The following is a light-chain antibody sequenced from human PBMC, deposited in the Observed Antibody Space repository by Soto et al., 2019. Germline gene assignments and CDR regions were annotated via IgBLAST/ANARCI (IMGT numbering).Light chain of an antibody. CDR2: AAS. V-gene: IGKV1-39*01. Sequence: DIQMTQSPSSLSASVGDRGTITCGASQSISSYLNWYQQKPGKAPKLLIYAASTLESGVPSRFSGSGSGTDFTLTISCLQAEDFATYYCQQYSSYLITSGQGTRLEIK. CDR3: QQYSSYLIT. J-gene: IGKJ5*01. CDR1: QSISSY.